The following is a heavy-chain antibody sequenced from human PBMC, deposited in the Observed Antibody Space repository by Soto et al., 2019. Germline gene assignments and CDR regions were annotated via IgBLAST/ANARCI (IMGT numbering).Heavy chain of an antibody. CDR3: AKNGCSYPACYPYYYYVDV. V-gene: IGHV3-23*01. J-gene: IGHJ6*03. Sequence: EVQLLESGGGLVQPGGPLKPSCEASGFSLSDPAVSWVPQAPGKGLEWVSSLTVTGDSAFYSDSVKGRFTISRDISKSTLYLQMNSLRAEDTAVYYCAKNGCSYPACYPYYYYVDVWGRGTTVTVSS. CDR2: LTVTGDSA. D-gene: IGHD2-15*01. CDR1: GFSLSDPA.